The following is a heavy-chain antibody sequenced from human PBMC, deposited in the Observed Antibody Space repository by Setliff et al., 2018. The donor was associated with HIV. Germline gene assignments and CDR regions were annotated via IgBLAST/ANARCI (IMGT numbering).Heavy chain of an antibody. CDR3: ARDFGGYCSSMSCPGLFDP. D-gene: IGHD2-2*01. J-gene: IGHJ5*02. V-gene: IGHV1-69*05. Sequence: SVKVSCKASGGTFSSCAISWVRQAPGQGLEWMGGIIPISGTVNYAQKFWGRVTITTHESMSTAYMELSSLRSEDTAVYYCARDFGGYCSSMSCPGLFDPWGQGTLVTVSS. CDR1: GGTFSSCA. CDR2: IIPISGTV.